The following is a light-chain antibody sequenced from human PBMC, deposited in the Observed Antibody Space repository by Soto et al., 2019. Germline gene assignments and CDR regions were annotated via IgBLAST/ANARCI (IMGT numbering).Light chain of an antibody. J-gene: IGKJ3*01. CDR1: ESLLYSNGGTY. V-gene: IGKV2D-29*01. Sequence: EIVMTQSPLSVSVTPGQPASISCKSSESLLYSNGGTYLYWYLQKPGQPPQLLIYEVSQRFSGVPDRFSGSGSGTDFTLQISRVEAEDVGVYYCMQGKELFTFGPGTKVDIK. CDR3: MQGKELFT. CDR2: EVS.